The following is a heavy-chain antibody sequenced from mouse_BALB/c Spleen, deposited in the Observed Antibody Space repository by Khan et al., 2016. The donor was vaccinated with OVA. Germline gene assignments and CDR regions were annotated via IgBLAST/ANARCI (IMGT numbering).Heavy chain of an antibody. CDR2: IEPYNGGT. CDR3: ICGGYGRFAY. V-gene: IGHV1S135*01. CDR1: GYAFTSYS. D-gene: IGHD1-1*01. J-gene: IGHJ3*01. Sequence: EVELVESGPVLVKPGASVKVSCKASGYAFTSYSMYWVNQSHGKSLEWIGYIEPYNGGTSYNQKLKGKVTLNVEKYSTTAYMHLNSLTYEDSAVFYCICGGYGRFAYWGQASLVTISA.